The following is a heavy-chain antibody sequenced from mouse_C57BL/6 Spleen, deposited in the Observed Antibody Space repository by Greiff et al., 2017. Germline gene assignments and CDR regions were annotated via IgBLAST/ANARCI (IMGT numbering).Heavy chain of an antibody. CDR2: ISYDGSN. CDR3: ARDLLRD. V-gene: IGHV3-6*01. J-gene: IGHJ2*01. CDR1: GYSITSGYY. D-gene: IGHD2-10*01. Sequence: EVKLVESGPGLVKPSQSLSLTCSVTGYSITSGYYWNWIRQFPGNKLEWMGYISYDGSNNYNPSLKNRISITRDTSKNQFFLKLNSVTTEDTATYYCARDLLRDWGQGTTLTVSS.